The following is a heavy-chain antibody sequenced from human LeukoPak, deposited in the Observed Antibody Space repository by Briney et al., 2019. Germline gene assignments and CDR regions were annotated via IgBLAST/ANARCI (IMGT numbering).Heavy chain of an antibody. J-gene: IGHJ4*02. CDR2: IYTSGST. V-gene: IGHV4-61*02. CDR1: GGSISSGSYY. CDR3: ARDSYGSCDY. Sequence: SQTLSLTCTVSGGSISSGSYYWSWIRQPAGKGLEWIGRIYTSGSTNYNPSLTSRVTISVDTSKNQFSLKLSSVTAADTAVYYCARDSYGSCDYWGQGTLVTVSS. D-gene: IGHD5-18*01.